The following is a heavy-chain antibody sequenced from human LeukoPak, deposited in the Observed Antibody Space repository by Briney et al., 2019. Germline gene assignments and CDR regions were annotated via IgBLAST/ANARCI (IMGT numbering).Heavy chain of an antibody. Sequence: ASVKVSCKVSGYSLSELTMHWVRHAPGKGLEWMGGFDPGMAETIYAEKFQGRITMTEDTSTDTAYMELSSLRSEDTAVYYCAPGHEYGLLDYWGPGTLVTVSS. CDR1: GYSLSELT. V-gene: IGHV1-24*01. CDR2: FDPGMAET. D-gene: IGHD4-17*01. J-gene: IGHJ4*02. CDR3: APGHEYGLLDY.